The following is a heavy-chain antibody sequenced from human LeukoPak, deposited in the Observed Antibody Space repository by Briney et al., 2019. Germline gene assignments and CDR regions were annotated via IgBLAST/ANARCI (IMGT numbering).Heavy chain of an antibody. CDR1: GLTVSNSY. D-gene: IGHD3-10*02. J-gene: IGHJ6*04. CDR2: IYSGGST. Sequence: PGGSLRLSCAASGLTVSNSYMSWVRQAPGKGLEWVSVIYSGGSTYYADSVKGRFTISRDNSKNSLFLQMTSLRAEDTAVYYCAELGITMIGGVWGKGTTVTVSS. CDR3: AELGITMIGGV. V-gene: IGHV3-66*01.